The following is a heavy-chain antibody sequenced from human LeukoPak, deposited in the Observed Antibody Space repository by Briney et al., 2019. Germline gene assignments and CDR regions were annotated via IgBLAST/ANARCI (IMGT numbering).Heavy chain of an antibody. CDR1: GFTFSSYS. CDR3: ARDYSSSELGDYYYGMDV. CDR2: ISSSSSYI. V-gene: IGHV3-21*01. D-gene: IGHD6-6*01. J-gene: IGHJ6*02. Sequence: GGSLRLSCAASGFTFSSYSMNWVRQAPGKGLEWVSSISSSSSYIYYADSVKGQFTISRDNAKNSLYLQMNSLRAEDTAVYYCARDYSSSELGDYYYGMDVWGQGTTVTVPS.